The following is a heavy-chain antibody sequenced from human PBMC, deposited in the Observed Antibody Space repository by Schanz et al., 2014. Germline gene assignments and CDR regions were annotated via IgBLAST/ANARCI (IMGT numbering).Heavy chain of an antibody. CDR3: AKDGRLPYYGTGSDFDY. CDR2: ISSSSSYI. D-gene: IGHD3-22*01. Sequence: VQLAESGGGVVQPGRSLRLSCAGSGFTFDDYTMHWVRQAPGKGLEWVSSISSSSSYISYADSVKGRFTISRDNLKNTVYLQMNSLRAGDTAVYYCAKDGRLPYYGTGSDFDYWGQGTLVAVSS. J-gene: IGHJ4*02. V-gene: IGHV3-21*04. CDR1: GFTFDDYT.